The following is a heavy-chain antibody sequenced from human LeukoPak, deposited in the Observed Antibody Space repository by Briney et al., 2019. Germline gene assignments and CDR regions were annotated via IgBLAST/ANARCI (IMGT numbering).Heavy chain of an antibody. Sequence: PGRSLRLSCAASGFTFISYGMHWVRQAPGKGLEWVAIISNDGSKEYYADSVKGRFTISRDNSKNTLYLQMNNLRTDETAVYYCAKRYSGYGDDNYYGMDVWGQGTTVTVSS. D-gene: IGHD5-12*01. CDR3: AKRYSGYGDDNYYGMDV. V-gene: IGHV3-30*18. J-gene: IGHJ6*02. CDR2: ISNDGSKE. CDR1: GFTFISYG.